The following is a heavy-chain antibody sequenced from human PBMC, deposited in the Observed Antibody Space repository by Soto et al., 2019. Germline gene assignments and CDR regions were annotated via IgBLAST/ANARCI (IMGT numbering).Heavy chain of an antibody. J-gene: IGHJ6*02. V-gene: IGHV1-69*01. Sequence: QVQLVQSGAEVKKPGSSVKVSCKASGGTFSSYAISWVRQAPGQGLEWMGGIIPIFGTANYAQKFQGRVTITADESTSTAYMELSSLRSEDTAVYYCARLNDGVYVGQANYYYYRMDVWGQGTTVTVSS. CDR3: ARLNDGVYVGQANYYYYRMDV. CDR2: IIPIFGTA. CDR1: GGTFSSYA. D-gene: IGHD4-17*01.